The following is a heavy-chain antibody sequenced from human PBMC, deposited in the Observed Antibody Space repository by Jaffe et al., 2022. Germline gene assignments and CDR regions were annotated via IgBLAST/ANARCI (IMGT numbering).Heavy chain of an antibody. V-gene: IGHV3-53*04. J-gene: IGHJ4*02. CDR1: GFTVSNNH. D-gene: IGHD3-22*01. Sequence: EVQLVESGGGLVQPGESLRLSCAASGFTVSNNHMSWVRQAPGQGLEWVSVIYGGGRIYYADSVKGRFTISRHNSRNTLYLQMDSLRTEDTAVYYCARVVSSATYYYDGSAYYGDHWGQGTLVTVSA. CDR3: ARVVSSATYYYDGSAYYGDH. CDR2: IYGGGRI.